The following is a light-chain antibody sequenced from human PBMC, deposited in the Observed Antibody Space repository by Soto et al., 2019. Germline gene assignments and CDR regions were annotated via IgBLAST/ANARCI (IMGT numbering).Light chain of an antibody. V-gene: IGKV1-13*02. CDR2: AAS. CDR1: QDISNY. CDR3: QQYSGLWT. Sequence: AIQLTQSPSSLSASVGDRVTITCQASQDISNYVNWYQQKPGKAPKLLIYAASSLESGVPSRFSGSGSGTEFTLTISSLQPDDFATYYCQQYSGLWTFGQGTKVDIK. J-gene: IGKJ1*01.